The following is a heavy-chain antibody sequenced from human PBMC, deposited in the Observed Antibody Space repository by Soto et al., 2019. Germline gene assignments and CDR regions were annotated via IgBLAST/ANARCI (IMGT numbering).Heavy chain of an antibody. CDR2: IYYSGST. J-gene: IGHJ5*02. V-gene: IGHV4-30-4*01. CDR3: ARSVTIFGVVTDPPRDNWFDP. CDR1: GGSISSGDYY. Sequence: SETLSLTCTVSGGSISSGDYYWSWIRQPPGKGLEWIGYIYYSGSTYYNPSLKSRVTISVDTSKNQFSLKLSSVTAADTAVYYCARSVTIFGVVTDPPRDNWFDPWGQGTLVTVSS. D-gene: IGHD3-3*01.